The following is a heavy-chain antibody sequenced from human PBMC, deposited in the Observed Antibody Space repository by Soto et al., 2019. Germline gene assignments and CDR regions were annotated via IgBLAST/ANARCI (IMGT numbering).Heavy chain of an antibody. CDR2: MSHSGGT. CDR1: GGFVSSGNYY. CDR3: ARVERGTATTVVDAFDI. Sequence: SETLSLTCAVYGGFVSSGNYYWSWIRQHPGKGLEWIGEMSHSGGTHFNPPLKSRVTISVDTSKNQFSLKMSSVTAADTALYYCARVERGTATTVVDAFDIWGPGTMVTVSS. J-gene: IGHJ3*02. V-gene: IGHV4-61*01. D-gene: IGHD1-1*01.